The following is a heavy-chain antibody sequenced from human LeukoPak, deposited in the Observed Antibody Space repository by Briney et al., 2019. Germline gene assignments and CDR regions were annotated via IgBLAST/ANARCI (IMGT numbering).Heavy chain of an antibody. J-gene: IGHJ4*02. CDR2: ISSSSEYI. Sequence: PGGSLRLSCAASGFTFSTYSMNWVRQAPGKGLEWVSFISSSSEYIYYADSVKGRFIISRDNSKNTLYLQINSLRAEDTAVYYCARGLRYNYDSSAYFLDYWGQGTLVTVSS. D-gene: IGHD3-22*01. CDR1: GFTFSTYS. CDR3: ARGLRYNYDSSAYFLDY. V-gene: IGHV3-21*01.